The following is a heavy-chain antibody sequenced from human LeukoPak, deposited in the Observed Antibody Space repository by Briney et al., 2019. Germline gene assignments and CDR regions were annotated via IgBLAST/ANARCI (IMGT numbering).Heavy chain of an antibody. CDR3: ATPTGDFWSGYTTDYYYYGMDV. V-gene: IGHV3-23*01. CDR1: GFTFSSYA. D-gene: IGHD3-3*01. CDR2: ISGSGGST. Sequence: GGSLRLSCAASGFTFSSYAMSWVRQAPGKGLEWVSAISGSGGSTYYADSVKGRFTISRDNSKNTLYLQMNSLRAEDTAVYYCATPTGDFWSGYTTDYYYYGMDVWGQGTTVTVSS. J-gene: IGHJ6*02.